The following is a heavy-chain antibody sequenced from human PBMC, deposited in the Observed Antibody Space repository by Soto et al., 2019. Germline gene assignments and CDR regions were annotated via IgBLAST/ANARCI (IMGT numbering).Heavy chain of an antibody. CDR3: ARDQSGYYASSGYGYFDY. CDR2: ISYDGSNK. Sequence: QVQLVESGGGVVQPGRSLRLSCAASGFTFSSYAMHWVRQAPGKGLEWVAVISYDGSNKYYADSVKGRFTISRDNSKNTLYLQLNSLRAEDTAVYYCARDQSGYYASSGYGYFDYWGQGTLVTVSS. J-gene: IGHJ4*02. CDR1: GFTFSSYA. V-gene: IGHV3-30-3*01. D-gene: IGHD3-22*01.